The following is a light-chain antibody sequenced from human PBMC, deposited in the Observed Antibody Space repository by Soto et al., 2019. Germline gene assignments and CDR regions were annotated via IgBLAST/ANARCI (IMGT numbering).Light chain of an antibody. V-gene: IGKV1-5*01. CDR2: DAS. CDR3: QRYNSLTWT. Sequence: DIQRTQSPSTLSASVGDRVTITCRASQSISSWLAWYQQKPGKAPKLLIYDASSLESGVPSRFSGSGSGTEFTLTISSLQPDDFATYYCQRYNSLTWTFGQGTKVDIK. J-gene: IGKJ1*01. CDR1: QSISSW.